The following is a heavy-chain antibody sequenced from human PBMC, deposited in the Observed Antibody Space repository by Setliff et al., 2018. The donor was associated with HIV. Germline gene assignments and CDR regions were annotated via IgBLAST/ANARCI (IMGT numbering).Heavy chain of an antibody. D-gene: IGHD2-2*01. Sequence: PGGSLRLSCAASGFTLSSYWMHWVRQAPGKGLVYVSHINGDGSTTTYADSVKGRFTISRDNAKNTLYLQMNSLRAEDTAVYFCAKGFCYDTGDGRVRAFDIWGQGTMVTVSS. CDR2: INGDGSTT. CDR1: GFTLSSYW. CDR3: AKGFCYDTGDGRVRAFDI. J-gene: IGHJ3*02. V-gene: IGHV3-74*01.